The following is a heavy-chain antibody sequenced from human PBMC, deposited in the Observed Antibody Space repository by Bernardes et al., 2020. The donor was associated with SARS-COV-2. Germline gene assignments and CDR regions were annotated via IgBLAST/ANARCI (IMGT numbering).Heavy chain of an antibody. J-gene: IGHJ4*02. CDR1: GGSITSDY. CDR3: ARGYSSDWYYFFDY. CDR2: SFYSGST. D-gene: IGHD6-19*01. Sequence: SETLSLTCTVSGGSITSDYWSWIRQPPGEGLEWIGYSFYSGSTNYNPSLKSRITISVDTSKNQFSLKLTSVTAADTAVYYCARGYSSDWYYFFDYWGQGTLVTVSS. V-gene: IGHV4-59*01.